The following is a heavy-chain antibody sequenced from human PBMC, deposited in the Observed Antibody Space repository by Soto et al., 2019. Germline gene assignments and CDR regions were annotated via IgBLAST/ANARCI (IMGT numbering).Heavy chain of an antibody. Sequence: GGSLRLSCSASGFTFSSHAMHWVRQAPGEGLEFVSTISHNGGSTYYADSVKGRFTISRDNSKNTLYLQMTILRPDDTAVYYSAKDLVSGGWYPSYFDYWGQGTLVTVSS. CDR1: GFTFSSHA. J-gene: IGHJ4*01. D-gene: IGHD6-19*01. CDR3: AKDLVSGGWYPSYFDY. CDR2: ISHNGGST. V-gene: IGHV3-64D*06.